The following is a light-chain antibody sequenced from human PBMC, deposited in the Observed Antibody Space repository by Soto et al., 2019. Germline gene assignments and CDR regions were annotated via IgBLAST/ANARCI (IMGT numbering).Light chain of an antibody. J-gene: IGKJ4*01. CDR1: QDITKL. V-gene: IGKV1-33*01. Sequence: DTQMTQSPSSLSASIGDRVSITCQASQDITKLLNWYQQKPGKAPKLLIYDASNLESGVPSRFSGSGSGTDFTFTITNLQTEDIGTYYCQQYDHFPLSFGGGTRVDIK. CDR3: QQYDHFPLS. CDR2: DAS.